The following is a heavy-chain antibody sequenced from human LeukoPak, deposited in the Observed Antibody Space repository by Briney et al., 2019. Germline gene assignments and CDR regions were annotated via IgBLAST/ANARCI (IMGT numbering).Heavy chain of an antibody. V-gene: IGHV4-59*01. CDR2: IYYIGRT. D-gene: IGHD4-17*01. CDR3: ARADYGDYVTFDY. Sequence: SETLSLTCTVSGGSISSYYWSWIRQPPGKGLEWIGYIYYIGRTNYNPSLKSRVIISVDTSKNQFSLKLSSVTAADTAVYYCARADYGDYVTFDYWGQGTLVTVSS. CDR1: GGSISSYY. J-gene: IGHJ4*02.